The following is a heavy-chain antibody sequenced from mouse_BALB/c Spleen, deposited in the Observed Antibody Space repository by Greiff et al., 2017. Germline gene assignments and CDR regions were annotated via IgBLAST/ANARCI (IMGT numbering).Heavy chain of an antibody. CDR3: ARGYYDGPCFAY. CDR2: ISTYYGDA. CDR1: GYTFTDYA. V-gene: IGHV1S137*01. Sequence: QVQLKQSGAELVRPGVSVKISCKGSGYTFTDYAMYWVKQSHAKSLEWIGVISTYYGDASYNQKFKGKATMTVDKSSSTAYMELARLTSEDSAIYYCARGYYDGPCFAYWGQGTLVTVSA. D-gene: IGHD1-1*01. J-gene: IGHJ3*01.